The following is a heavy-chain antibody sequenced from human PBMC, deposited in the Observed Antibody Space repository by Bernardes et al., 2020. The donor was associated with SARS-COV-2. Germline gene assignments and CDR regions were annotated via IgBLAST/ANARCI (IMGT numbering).Heavy chain of an antibody. V-gene: IGHV3-23*05. D-gene: IGHD2-21*01. Sequence: GGSLRLSCAASGFTFSVYAMTWVRLAPGKGLEWVSGISNSGGTTYDADFVKGRFIISRDNSKNTLHLQMNSLRVDDTAVYFCAKGGDGYNFDYYGMDVWGQGPRSLSP. CDR1: GFTFSVYA. CDR3: AKGGDGYNFDYYGMDV. CDR2: ISNSGGTT. J-gene: IGHJ6*02.